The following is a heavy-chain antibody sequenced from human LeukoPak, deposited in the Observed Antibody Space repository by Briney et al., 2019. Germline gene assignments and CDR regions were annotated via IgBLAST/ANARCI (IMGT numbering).Heavy chain of an antibody. CDR2: ISSSSSYI. V-gene: IGHV3-21*01. D-gene: IGHD2-2*01. J-gene: IGHJ6*03. CDR1: GFIFSSHS. CDR3: ARVYHCSSTSCYWDYYYYMDV. Sequence: KAGGSLRLSCAASGFIFSSHSMNWVRQAPGKGLEWVSSISSSSSYIYYADSVKGRFTISRDNAKNSLYLQMNSLRAEDTAVYYCARVYHCSSTSCYWDYYYYMDVWGKGTTVTVSS.